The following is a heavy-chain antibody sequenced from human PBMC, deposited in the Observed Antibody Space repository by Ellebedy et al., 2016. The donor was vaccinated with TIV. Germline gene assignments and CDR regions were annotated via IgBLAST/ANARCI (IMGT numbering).Heavy chain of an antibody. CDR2: IIPIFGTA. D-gene: IGHD5-12*01. J-gene: IGHJ6*02. Sequence: ASVKVSXXASGGTFSSYAISWVRQAPGQGLEWMGGIIPIFGTANYAQKFQGGVTITADESTSTAYMELSSLRSEDTAVYYCARGAAVATIRLYYYYGMDVWGQGTTVTVSS. V-gene: IGHV1-69*13. CDR1: GGTFSSYA. CDR3: ARGAAVATIRLYYYYGMDV.